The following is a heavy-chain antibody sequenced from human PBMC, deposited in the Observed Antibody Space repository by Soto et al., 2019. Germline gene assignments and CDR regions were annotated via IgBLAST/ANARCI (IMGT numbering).Heavy chain of an antibody. CDR1: GFTLGNFV. V-gene: IGHV3-23*01. CDR2: ITETGGDT. CDR3: TRASSDRNHMEV. J-gene: IGHJ6*02. Sequence: PAGSLRLSCAASGFTLGNFVMRWVRQTPGKGLEWVSTITETGGDTYYTDSVKGRFTISRDNSKNTLYLQMTSLRAEDTALYYCTRASSDRNHMEVWGPGTTVTVSS.